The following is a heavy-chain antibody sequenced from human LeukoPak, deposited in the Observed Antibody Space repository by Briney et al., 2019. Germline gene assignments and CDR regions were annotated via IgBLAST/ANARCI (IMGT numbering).Heavy chain of an antibody. CDR3: ARGSTGNHSPPHFDY. CDR1: GGTFISYA. D-gene: IGHD3-10*01. V-gene: IGHV1-69*05. J-gene: IGHJ4*02. CDR2: IIPIFGTA. Sequence: ASVKVSCKASGGTFISYAISWVRQAPGQGLEWMGGIIPIFGTANYAQKFQGRVTITTDESTSTACMELSSLRSEDTAVYYCARGSTGNHSPPHFDYWGQGTLVTVSS.